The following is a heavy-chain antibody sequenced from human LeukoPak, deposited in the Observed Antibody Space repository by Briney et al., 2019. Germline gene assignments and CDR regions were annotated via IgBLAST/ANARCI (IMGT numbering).Heavy chain of an antibody. CDR2: IIPIFGTA. Sequence: GASVKVSCKASGGTFSSYAISWVRQAPGQGLEWMGGIIPIFGTANYAQKFQGRVTITADKSTSTAYMELRSLRSDDTAVYYCASSTGTTYPNNWFDPWGQGTLVTVSS. V-gene: IGHV1-69*06. J-gene: IGHJ5*02. CDR1: GGTFSSYA. CDR3: ASSTGTTYPNNWFDP. D-gene: IGHD1-7*01.